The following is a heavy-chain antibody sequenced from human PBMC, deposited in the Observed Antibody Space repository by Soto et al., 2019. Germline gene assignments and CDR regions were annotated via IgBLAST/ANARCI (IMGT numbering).Heavy chain of an antibody. CDR3: ARDIGSYAYAEGY. V-gene: IGHV4-28*03. CDR2: WCSSGTT. D-gene: IGHD2-2*01. CDR1: GYPISSGHC. Sequence: SETLSLTCAVRGYPISSGHCWGWIRQHAGKGPERIGRWCSSGTTDYNPSINSRATMSVETSKNQFSLKLTSVTAADTAVYYCARDIGSYAYAEGYWGQGIQVTVSS. J-gene: IGHJ4*02.